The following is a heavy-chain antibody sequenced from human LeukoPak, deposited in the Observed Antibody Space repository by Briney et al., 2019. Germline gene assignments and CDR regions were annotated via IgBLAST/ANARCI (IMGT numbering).Heavy chain of an antibody. V-gene: IGHV3-33*08. Sequence: PGGSLRLSCAASGFTFSSYGMHWVRQAPGKGLEWVAVIWYDGSNKYYADFVKGRFTISRDNSKNTLYLQMNSLRAEDTAVYYCARTPWPVEMATIFDYWGQGTLVTVSS. J-gene: IGHJ4*02. CDR1: GFTFSSYG. D-gene: IGHD5-24*01. CDR3: ARTPWPVEMATIFDY. CDR2: IWYDGSNK.